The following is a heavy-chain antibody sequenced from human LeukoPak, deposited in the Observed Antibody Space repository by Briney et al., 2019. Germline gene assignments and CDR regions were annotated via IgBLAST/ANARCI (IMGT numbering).Heavy chain of an antibody. J-gene: IGHJ6*03. D-gene: IGHD2-2*01. Sequence: ASVKVSCKXSGGTFSSYAISWVRQAPGQGLERMGGIIPIFGTANYSQKFQGRVTITADESTSTAYMELSSLRSEDTAVYYCASVYCSSTSCYSSRYYYYMDVWGKGTTVTVSS. CDR3: ASVYCSSTSCYSSRYYYYMDV. V-gene: IGHV1-69*13. CDR1: GGTFSSYA. CDR2: IIPIFGTA.